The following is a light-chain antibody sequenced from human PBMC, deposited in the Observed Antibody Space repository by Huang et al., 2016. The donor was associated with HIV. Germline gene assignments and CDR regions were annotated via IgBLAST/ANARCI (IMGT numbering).Light chain of an antibody. J-gene: IGKJ1*01. CDR1: QTIGTY. CDR2: GAS. CDR3: QQSHFTPPWT. V-gene: IGKV1-39*01. Sequence: DIQMTQSPSSLSASVGDTITIACRAGQTIGTYLNWYQQRPGEAPHLMIYGASSLQSGVPSRFRGRGSVSDFTLTISGLQPEDFATYYCQQSHFTPPWTFGQGTKVEV.